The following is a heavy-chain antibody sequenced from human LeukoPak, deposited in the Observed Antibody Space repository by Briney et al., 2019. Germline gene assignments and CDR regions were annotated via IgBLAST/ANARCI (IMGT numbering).Heavy chain of an antibody. Sequence: GGSLRLSCAASGFTFSTLSMNWVRQAPGKGPEWVSYISSSSSTTYYADSVKGRFTIFRDNAKNSLYLQMNSLRAEDTAVYYCATGLNGRDGYERRFDYWGQGTLVTVSS. CDR3: ATGLNGRDGYERRFDY. J-gene: IGHJ4*02. V-gene: IGHV3-48*04. CDR2: ISSSSSTT. CDR1: GFTFSTLS. D-gene: IGHD5-24*01.